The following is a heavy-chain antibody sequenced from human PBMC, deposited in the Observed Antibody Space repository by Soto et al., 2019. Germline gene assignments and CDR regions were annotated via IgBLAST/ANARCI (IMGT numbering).Heavy chain of an antibody. Sequence: PGGSLRLSCAASGFTFSSYGMHWVRQAPGKGLEWVAVISYDGSNKYYADSVKGRFTISRDNSKNTLYLQMNSLRAEDTAVYYCAKDRYYDSSGYYSYYFDYWGQGTLVTVSS. CDR2: ISYDGSNK. V-gene: IGHV3-30*18. CDR3: AKDRYYDSSGYYSYYFDY. J-gene: IGHJ4*02. CDR1: GFTFSSYG. D-gene: IGHD3-22*01.